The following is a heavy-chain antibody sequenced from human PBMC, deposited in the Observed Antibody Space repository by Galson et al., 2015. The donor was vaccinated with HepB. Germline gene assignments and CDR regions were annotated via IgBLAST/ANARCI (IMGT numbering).Heavy chain of an antibody. D-gene: IGHD6-19*01. CDR2: ISSSSSYI. J-gene: IGHJ1*01. V-gene: IGHV3-21*01. CDR3: ARGWDGTGWYSPVEYFHD. CDR1: GFIFSSFN. Sequence: SLRLSCAASGFIFSSFNMNWVRQAPGKGLEWVSSISSSSSYINYADSVKGRFTISRDNAKKSLILQMNSLRAEDTAIYYCARGWDGTGWYSPVEYFHDLGQAPWSPSP.